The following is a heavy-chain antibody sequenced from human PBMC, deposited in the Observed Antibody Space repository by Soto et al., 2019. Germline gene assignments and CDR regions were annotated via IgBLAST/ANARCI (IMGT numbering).Heavy chain of an antibody. J-gene: IGHJ4*02. CDR2: IYYSGST. V-gene: IGHV4-30-4*01. Sequence: SETLSLTCTVSGGSISSGDYYWSWIGQPPGKGLEWIGYIYYSGSTYYNPSLKSRVTISVDTSKNQFSLKLSSVTAADTAVYYCARDYYDSSGYYVRDRRFDYWGQGTLVTVSS. CDR3: ARDYYDSSGYYVRDRRFDY. CDR1: GGSISSGDYY. D-gene: IGHD3-22*01.